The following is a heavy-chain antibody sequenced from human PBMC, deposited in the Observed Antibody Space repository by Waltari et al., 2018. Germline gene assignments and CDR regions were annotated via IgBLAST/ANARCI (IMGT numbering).Heavy chain of an antibody. CDR2: IYYSGST. V-gene: IGHV4-39*01. Sequence: LTCTVSGGSISSSSYYWGWIRQPPGKGLEWIGSIYYSGSTYYNPSLKSRVTISVDTSKNQFSLKLSSVTAADTAVYYCARLPRDYYYYGMDVWGQGTTVTVSS. CDR3: ARLPRDYYYYGMDV. J-gene: IGHJ6*02. CDR1: GGSISSSSYY.